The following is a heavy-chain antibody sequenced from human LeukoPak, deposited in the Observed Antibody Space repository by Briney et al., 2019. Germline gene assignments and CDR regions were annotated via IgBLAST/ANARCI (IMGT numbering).Heavy chain of an antibody. Sequence: NPSETLSLTCAVYGGSFSGYYWSWIRQPPGKGLEWIGEINHSGSTNYNPSLKSRVTISVDTSKNQFSLKLSSVTAADTAVYYCASHCSSTSCYNYWGQGTLVTVSS. V-gene: IGHV4-34*01. J-gene: IGHJ4*02. CDR1: GGSFSGYY. D-gene: IGHD2-2*02. CDR3: ASHCSSTSCYNY. CDR2: INHSGST.